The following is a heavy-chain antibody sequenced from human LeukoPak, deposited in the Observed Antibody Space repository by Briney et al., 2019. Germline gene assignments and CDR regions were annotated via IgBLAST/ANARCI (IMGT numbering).Heavy chain of an antibody. Sequence: SETLSLTCTVSGGSISTYYWSWLRQPPGKGLEWIGYFYHNGNTNYNPSLKSRVTISIDTSKNQFSLRLSSETAADTAVYYCARGGNSWGYWGQGTLVTVSS. CDR2: FYHNGNT. D-gene: IGHD6-13*01. V-gene: IGHV4-59*08. CDR3: ARGGNSWGY. CDR1: GGSISTYY. J-gene: IGHJ4*02.